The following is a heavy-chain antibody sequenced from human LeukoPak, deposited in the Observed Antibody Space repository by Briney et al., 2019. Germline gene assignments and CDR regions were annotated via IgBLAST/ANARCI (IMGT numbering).Heavy chain of an antibody. Sequence: GGSLRLSCAASGFTLSNAWMSWVRQAPGKGLEWVSSISGGSTYYADSRKGRFTISRDNSKNTLYLQMNSLRAEDTAVYYCAKVVGWYYFDYWGQGTLVTVSS. CDR2: ISGGST. CDR3: AKVVGWYYFDY. CDR1: GFTLSNAW. D-gene: IGHD6-19*01. J-gene: IGHJ4*02. V-gene: IGHV3-38-3*01.